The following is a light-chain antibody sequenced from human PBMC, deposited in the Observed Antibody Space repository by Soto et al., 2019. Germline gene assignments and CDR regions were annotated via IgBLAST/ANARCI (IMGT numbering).Light chain of an antibody. CDR2: DAS. CDR1: QSVSSY. Sequence: EIVLTQSPATLSLSPGERATLSCRASQSVSSYLAWYQQKPGQAPRLLIYDASNRATGIPARFSGSGSGTDFTLNSSRLAPEDFAVYYCQQRSNWPHTFGQGTKLAIK. CDR3: QQRSNWPHT. V-gene: IGKV3-11*01. J-gene: IGKJ2*01.